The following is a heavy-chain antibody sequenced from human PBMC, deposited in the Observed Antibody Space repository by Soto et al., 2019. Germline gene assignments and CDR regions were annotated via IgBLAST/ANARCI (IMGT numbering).Heavy chain of an antibody. V-gene: IGHV1-69*01. D-gene: IGHD2-15*01. CDR3: ATAPPLGYCSGATCYSDY. Sequence: QVQLVQSGAEVKKPGSSVKVSCKASGGTFSNYALSWVRQAPGQGLEWMGGIIPIFGTPNYAQKFQGRVTITADESTNKAYMVLSSLKSDDTAVYYCATAPPLGYCSGATCYSDYWGQGTLVTVSS. CDR2: IIPIFGTP. CDR1: GGTFSNYA. J-gene: IGHJ4*02.